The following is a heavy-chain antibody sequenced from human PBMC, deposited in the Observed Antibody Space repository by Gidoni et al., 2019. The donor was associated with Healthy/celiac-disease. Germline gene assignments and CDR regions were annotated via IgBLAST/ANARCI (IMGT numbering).Heavy chain of an antibody. Sequence: QVQLVQSGAEVKKPGASVKVSCTASGYTFTSYGISWVRQAPGQGLEWMGWISAYNGNTNYAQKLQGRVTMTTDTSTSTAYMELRSLRSDDTAVYYCARDRGYYDSSGYPLIDYWGQGTLVTVSS. CDR3: ARDRGYYDSSGYPLIDY. CDR1: GYTFTSYG. CDR2: ISAYNGNT. V-gene: IGHV1-18*01. D-gene: IGHD3-22*01. J-gene: IGHJ4*02.